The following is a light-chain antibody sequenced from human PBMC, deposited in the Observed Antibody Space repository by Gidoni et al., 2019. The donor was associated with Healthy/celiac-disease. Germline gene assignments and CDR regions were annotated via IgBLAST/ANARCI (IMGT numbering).Light chain of an antibody. Sequence: DIQLTQSPSTLSASVGERVTITCRASQRISSWLAWYQQQPGKAPKLLIYKASSLESGVPSRFSGSGSGTEFTLTISSLQPDDFATYYCQQYNSYPWTFGQGTKVEIK. V-gene: IGKV1-5*03. J-gene: IGKJ1*01. CDR2: KAS. CDR1: QRISSW. CDR3: QQYNSYPWT.